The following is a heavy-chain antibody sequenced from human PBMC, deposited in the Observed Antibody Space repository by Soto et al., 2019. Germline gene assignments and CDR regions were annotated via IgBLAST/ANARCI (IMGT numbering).Heavy chain of an antibody. CDR2: IYHSRST. CDR3: ARRYGASFDY. D-gene: IGHD4-17*01. CDR1: AGSITNYY. V-gene: IGHV4-59*01. J-gene: IGHJ4*02. Sequence: PSETLSLTCTVSAGSITNYYWNWIRQSPGKGLEWIGYIYHSRSTNYNPSLKSRVTMSVDTSRDQFSLNLHSVTAADTAVYYCARRYGASFDYWGQGTLVTVSS.